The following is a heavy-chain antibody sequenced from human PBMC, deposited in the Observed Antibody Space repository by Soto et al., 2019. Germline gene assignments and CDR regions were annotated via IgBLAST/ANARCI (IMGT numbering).Heavy chain of an antibody. Sequence: SETLSLTCTVSGGSISSSSYYWGWIRQPTGKGLEWIGSIYYSGSTYYNPSLKSRVTISVDTSKNQFSLKLSSVTAADTAVYYCASLSPDYGVFEGDDSYYTDVCCKGTTVTVFS. CDR1: GGSISSSSYY. V-gene: IGHV4-39*01. CDR2: IYYSGST. J-gene: IGHJ6*03. D-gene: IGHD4-17*01. CDR3: ASLSPDYGVFEGDDSYYTDV.